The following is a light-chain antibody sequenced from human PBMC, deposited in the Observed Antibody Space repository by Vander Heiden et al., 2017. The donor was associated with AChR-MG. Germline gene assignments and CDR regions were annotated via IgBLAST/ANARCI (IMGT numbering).Light chain of an antibody. CDR2: GAS. CDR1: RSVSSN. J-gene: IGKJ3*01. Sequence: EIVMTQSPATLSVSPGERATLSCRASRSVSSNVAWYQQTPGQAPRLLIYGASRRATGIPARFSGSGSGTEFTLTISSLQSEDFAVYYCQQYNNWPLTFGPGTKVDIK. CDR3: QQYNNWPLT. V-gene: IGKV3-15*01.